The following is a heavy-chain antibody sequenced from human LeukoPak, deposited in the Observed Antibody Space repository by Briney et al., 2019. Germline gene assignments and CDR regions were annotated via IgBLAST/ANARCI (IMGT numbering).Heavy chain of an antibody. CDR1: GFTFSTNW. V-gene: IGHV3-74*01. J-gene: IGHJ3*02. Sequence: LGGSLRLSCAASGFTFSTNWMYWVRQAPGKGLVWVSRINGDGRSIGYADSVKGRFTISRDNAYNTLYLQMNSLRAEDTALYYCASGGRVGDIFDIWGQGTMVRVSS. CDR2: INGDGRSI. D-gene: IGHD2-15*01. CDR3: ASGGRVGDIFDI.